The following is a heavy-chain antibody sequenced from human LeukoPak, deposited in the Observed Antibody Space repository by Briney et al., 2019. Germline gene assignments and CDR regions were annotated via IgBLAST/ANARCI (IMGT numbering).Heavy chain of an antibody. CDR3: TAGFTVATTAA. CDR1: GYSLTSYW. Sequence: ESLKISCKGSGYSLTSYWIAWVRQKPGKGLEWMGIIYPGDSDTRYSPSFQGQVTISADTSITTAYLQWSSLTASDTAMYYCTAGFTVATTAAWGQGTLVTVSS. D-gene: IGHD4-17*01. V-gene: IGHV5-51*01. CDR2: IYPGDSDT. J-gene: IGHJ5*02.